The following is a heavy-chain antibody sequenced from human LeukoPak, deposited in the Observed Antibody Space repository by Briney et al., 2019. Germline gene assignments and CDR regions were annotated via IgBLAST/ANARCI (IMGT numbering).Heavy chain of an antibody. CDR1: GYTITSYA. Sequence: RASVKVSCKASGYTITSYAMHWVRQAPGQRREWMGWISGGNENTKYSQKFQGRVTITRDTSANTAYMELSSLRSDDTAVYYCANSGSYYYGMDVWGQGTTVTVSS. CDR2: ISGGNENT. CDR3: ANSGSYYYGMDV. V-gene: IGHV1-3*01. J-gene: IGHJ6*02. D-gene: IGHD1-26*01.